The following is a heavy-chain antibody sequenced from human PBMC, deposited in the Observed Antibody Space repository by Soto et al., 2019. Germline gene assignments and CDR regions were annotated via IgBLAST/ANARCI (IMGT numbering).Heavy chain of an antibody. Sequence: PGGSLRLSCVASGFDFRSYEMNWVRQAPGKGLEWVSNIRANGESIYYADSVKGRVSVSRDNAKNSLFLEMNSLRVDDTAVYYCERETLRDAIDIWGQGTMVTVSS. J-gene: IGHJ3*02. CDR2: IRANGESI. V-gene: IGHV3-48*03. CDR1: GFDFRSYE. CDR3: ERETLRDAIDI.